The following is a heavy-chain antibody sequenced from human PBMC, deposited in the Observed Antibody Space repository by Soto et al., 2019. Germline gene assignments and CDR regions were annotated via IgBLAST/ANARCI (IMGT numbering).Heavy chain of an antibody. D-gene: IGHD4-17*01. V-gene: IGHV1-69*12. Sequence: QVQLVQSGAEVKKPGSSVKVSCKASGGSLSNYGISWVRQAPGQGLEGMGGIIPVFGTANYAQKFQGRVTITAGASTSMVCMDATSLRSEHTAVYYCARGEATQIVVTTYYGVDVWGQGTTVTVSS. CDR2: IIPVFGTA. CDR3: ARGEATQIVVTTYYGVDV. CDR1: GGSLSNYG. J-gene: IGHJ6*02.